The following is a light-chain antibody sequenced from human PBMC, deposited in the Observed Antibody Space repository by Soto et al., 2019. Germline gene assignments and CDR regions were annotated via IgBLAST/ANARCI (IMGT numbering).Light chain of an antibody. V-gene: IGLV2-23*01. Sequence: QSALTQPASVSGSPGQSITISCTGTSSDVGSYNHVSWYQQYPGKAPKLMIYEGSKRPSGVSNRFSGSKSGDTASLTISGLQAEDEADYYCCSYASSSTWVFGTGTKLTVL. CDR3: CSYASSSTWV. J-gene: IGLJ1*01. CDR2: EGS. CDR1: SSDVGSYNH.